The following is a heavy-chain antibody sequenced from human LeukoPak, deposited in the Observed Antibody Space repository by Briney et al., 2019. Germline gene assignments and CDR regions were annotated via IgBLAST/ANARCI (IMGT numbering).Heavy chain of an antibody. CDR3: AKGLRFLEWLSFDY. Sequence: GGSLRLSCAASGFTLSTYAMSWVRQAPGKGLERVSAISGSGGSTYYADSVKGRFTISRDNSKNTLYLQMNSLRAEDTVVYYCAKGLRFLEWLSFDYWGQGTLVTVSS. CDR2: ISGSGGST. V-gene: IGHV3-23*01. D-gene: IGHD3-3*01. J-gene: IGHJ4*02. CDR1: GFTLSTYA.